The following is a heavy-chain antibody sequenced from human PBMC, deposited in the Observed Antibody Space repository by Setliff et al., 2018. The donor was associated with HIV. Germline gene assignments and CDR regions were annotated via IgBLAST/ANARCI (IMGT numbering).Heavy chain of an antibody. CDR1: GGSISSSPFY. J-gene: IGHJ4*02. CDR3: ARVESGILGY. CDR2: IFYSGST. D-gene: IGHD1-26*01. Sequence: SETLSLTCTVSGGSISSSPFYWGWIRQPPGKGLEWIASIFYSGSTYHNPSLKSRVTISVDTANNQFSLKVNSMTAADSAIYYCARVESGILGYWGRGTLVTVSS. V-gene: IGHV4-39*07.